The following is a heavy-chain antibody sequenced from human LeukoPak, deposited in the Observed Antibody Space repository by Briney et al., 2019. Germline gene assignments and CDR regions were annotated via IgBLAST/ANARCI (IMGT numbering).Heavy chain of an antibody. CDR3: ARPYCSSTSCYSWLGY. CDR1: GFTFSSYA. D-gene: IGHD2-2*01. V-gene: IGHV3-64*01. J-gene: IGHJ4*02. Sequence: HAGGSLRLSCAASGFTFSSYAMHWVRQAPGKGLEYVSAISSNGGSTYYANSVKGRFTISRDNSKNTLYLQMGSLRAEDMAVYYCARPYCSSTSCYSWLGYWGQGTLVTVSS. CDR2: ISSNGGST.